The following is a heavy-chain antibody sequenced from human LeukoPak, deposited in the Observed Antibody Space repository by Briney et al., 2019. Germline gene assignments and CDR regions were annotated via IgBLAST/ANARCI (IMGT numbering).Heavy chain of an antibody. Sequence: GGSLRLSCAASGFTFSSSGMSWVRQAPGKGLEWVSSISGSGGSTDYADSVKGRFTISRDNSKNTLYLQVNSLRAEDTAIYYCAKGQSLFDYWGQGTLVTVPS. J-gene: IGHJ4*02. CDR2: ISGSGGST. CDR1: GFTFSSSG. V-gene: IGHV3-23*01. CDR3: AKGQSLFDY.